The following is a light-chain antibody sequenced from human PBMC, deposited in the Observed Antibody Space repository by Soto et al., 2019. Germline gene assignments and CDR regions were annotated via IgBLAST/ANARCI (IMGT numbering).Light chain of an antibody. J-gene: IGLJ1*01. V-gene: IGLV2-8*01. CDR2: EVT. Sequence: QSVLTQPPSASGFPGQSVTISCTGTSSDVGYYDYVSWYQQHPGKAPKLVIYEVTKRPSGVPDRVSASKSGNTASLTVSGLQAEDEADYFCCSYAGSNTYVFGPGTKVTV. CDR3: CSYAGSNTYV. CDR1: SSDVGYYDY.